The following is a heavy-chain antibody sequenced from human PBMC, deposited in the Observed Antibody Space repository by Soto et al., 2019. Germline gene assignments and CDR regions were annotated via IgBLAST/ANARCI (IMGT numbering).Heavy chain of an antibody. Sequence: QVQLVESGGGVVQPGRSLRLSCAASGFTFSSYGMHWVRQAPGKGLEWVAVISYDGSNKYYADSVKGRFTISRDNSKNSGYLKRNSMRAGNMDVYYWGKGRSGSYGTSFASRGQGTLVTVPS. D-gene: IGHD1-26*01. CDR2: ISYDGSNK. V-gene: IGHV3-30*03. CDR1: GFTFSSYG. CDR3: GKGRSGSYGTSFAS. J-gene: IGHJ4*02.